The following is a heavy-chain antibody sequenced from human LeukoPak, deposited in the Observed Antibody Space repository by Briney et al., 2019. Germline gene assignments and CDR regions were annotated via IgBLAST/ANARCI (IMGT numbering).Heavy chain of an antibody. Sequence: GGSLRLSCAASGFIFSSYSMNWVRQAPGKGLEWVSSINATGNYIYYADSVKGRFTISRDNAKNSLYLQMNSLRAEDTAVYYCARDRSGYTFDDWGQGTLVTVSS. CDR1: GFIFSSYS. D-gene: IGHD5-18*01. CDR2: INATGNYI. V-gene: IGHV3-21*01. CDR3: ARDRSGYTFDD. J-gene: IGHJ4*02.